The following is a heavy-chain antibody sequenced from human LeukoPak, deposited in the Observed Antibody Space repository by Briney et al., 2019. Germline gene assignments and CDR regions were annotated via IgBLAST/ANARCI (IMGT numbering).Heavy chain of an antibody. Sequence: ASVKVSCKASGYTFTGYYMHLVRQAPGQGLELLGWINPNSGGTHYAQKFQGRVTMTRDTSISTAYMELSRLRSDDTAVYYCASLVPAAPLWADYWGQGTLVTVSS. V-gene: IGHV1-2*02. D-gene: IGHD2-2*01. CDR2: INPNSGGT. CDR1: GYTFTGYY. J-gene: IGHJ4*02. CDR3: ASLVPAAPLWADY.